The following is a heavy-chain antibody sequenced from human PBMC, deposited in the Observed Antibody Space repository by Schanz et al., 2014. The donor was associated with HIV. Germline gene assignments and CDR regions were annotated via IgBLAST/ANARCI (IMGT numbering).Heavy chain of an antibody. CDR2: MIWNNGI. Sequence: VQLVESGGGVVQPGRSLRLSCAASGFTFSSYSMNWVRQAPGKGLEWVAHMIWNNGIYYADSVKGRFTISRDNAKNSLYLQMKSLRAEDTALYYCTTQLHSTSEPEGSSPSLDYWGQGTLVTVSS. CDR3: TTQLHSTSEPEGSSPSLDY. V-gene: IGHV3-48*04. J-gene: IGHJ4*02. CDR1: GFTFSSYS. D-gene: IGHD6-6*01.